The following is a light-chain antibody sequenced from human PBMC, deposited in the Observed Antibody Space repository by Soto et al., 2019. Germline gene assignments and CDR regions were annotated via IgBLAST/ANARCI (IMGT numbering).Light chain of an antibody. J-gene: IGKJ1*01. Sequence: ENVLTQSPATLSLSPGERATLSCRASQSVSNYVAWYQQKPGQAPRLLIYDASNRASGVPAKFSGSGSGTDFTLTISDLEPADFGLYYCQQRLNWPPNFGQGTKVDIK. CDR2: DAS. V-gene: IGKV3-11*01. CDR1: QSVSNY. CDR3: QQRLNWPPN.